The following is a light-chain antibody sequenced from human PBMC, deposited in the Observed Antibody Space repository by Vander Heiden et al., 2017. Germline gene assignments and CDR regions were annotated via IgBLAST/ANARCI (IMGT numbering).Light chain of an antibody. V-gene: IGKV1-39*01. Sequence: DIQMTQSPSSLSACVGDRVTITCRASQSISNYLNWYQQKPGKAPKLLIYLASSLQGGVPSRFSGSGSGTDFPLTISSLQAEDFATYYCQQNSNTPETFGQGTKVEIK. CDR1: QSISNY. CDR3: QQNSNTPET. J-gene: IGKJ1*01. CDR2: LAS.